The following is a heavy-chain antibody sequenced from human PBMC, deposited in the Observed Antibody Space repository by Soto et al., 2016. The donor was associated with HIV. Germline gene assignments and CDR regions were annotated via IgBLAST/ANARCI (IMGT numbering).Heavy chain of an antibody. Sequence: QVQLQQWGAGLLKPSETLSPTCAVYGGSFSGYFWSWVRQPPEKGLEWIGEINHSGSTNYNPSLKSRVTISIDTSKNQLSLKLNSVTAADTAVYYCARLPSGFWGPGTLVTVSS. V-gene: IGHV4-34*01. J-gene: IGHJ4*02. D-gene: IGHD3-10*01. CDR2: INHSGST. CDR3: ARLPSGF. CDR1: GGSFSGYF.